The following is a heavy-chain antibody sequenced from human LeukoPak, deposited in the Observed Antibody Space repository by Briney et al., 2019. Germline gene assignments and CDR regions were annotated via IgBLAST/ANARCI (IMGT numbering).Heavy chain of an antibody. D-gene: IGHD3-22*01. CDR3: ASSFYYDSRDY. CDR2: ITPSGST. Sequence: SETLSLTCVVYGGSFSRYFWSWIRQPPGKGLEWIGEITPSGSTNYNPSLKSRVSISIDTSKKKLSLRLTSVTAADSAVYYCASSFYYDSRDYWGQGTLVTVSS. CDR1: GGSFSRYF. J-gene: IGHJ4*02. V-gene: IGHV4-34*01.